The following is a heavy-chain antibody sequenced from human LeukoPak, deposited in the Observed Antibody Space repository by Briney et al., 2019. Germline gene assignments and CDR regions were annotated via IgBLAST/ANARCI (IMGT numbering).Heavy chain of an antibody. V-gene: IGHV2-5*02. CDR3: AHLYGYSSGWLNY. Sequence: SCPTLVNPTQTLTLTCTCSGFSLSTSGVGVGWIRQPPGKALECLALIYWDDDKRYSPSLKSRVTITKDTSKNQVLLTMTNMDPMDTATYSCAHLYGYSSGWLNYWGQGTLVTVSS. D-gene: IGHD6-19*01. J-gene: IGHJ4*02. CDR1: GFSLSTSGVG. CDR2: IYWDDDK.